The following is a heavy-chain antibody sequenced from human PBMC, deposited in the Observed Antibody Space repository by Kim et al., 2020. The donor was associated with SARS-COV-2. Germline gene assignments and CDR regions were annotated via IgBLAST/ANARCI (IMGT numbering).Heavy chain of an antibody. V-gene: IGHV3-21*01. CDR2: ISTSSSYI. CDR1: GFTFSSYS. CDR3: ARDLPLYYDILTGPYYGMDV. Sequence: GGSLRLSCAASGFTFSSYSMNWVRQAPGKGLEWVSSISTSSSYIYYADSVKGRFTISRDNAKNSLYLQMYSLRAEDTAVYYCARDLPLYYDILTGPYYGMDVWGQGTTVTVSS. D-gene: IGHD3-9*01. J-gene: IGHJ6*02.